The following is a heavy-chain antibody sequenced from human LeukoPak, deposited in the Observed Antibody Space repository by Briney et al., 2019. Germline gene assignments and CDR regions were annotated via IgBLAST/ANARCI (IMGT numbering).Heavy chain of an antibody. CDR2: ISGSGGST. V-gene: IGHV3-23*01. J-gene: IGHJ6*02. CDR3: AKSFRGRHYYYGMDV. CDR1: GFTFSSYA. Sequence: GGSLRLSCAASGFTFSSYAMSWVRQAPGKGLEWVSAISGSGGSTYYADSVKGRFTISRDNSKNTLDLQMNSLRAEDTAVYYCAKSFRGRHYYYGMDVWGQGTTVTVSS.